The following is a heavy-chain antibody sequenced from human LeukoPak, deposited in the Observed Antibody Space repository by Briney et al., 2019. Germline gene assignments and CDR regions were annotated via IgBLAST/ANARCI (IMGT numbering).Heavy chain of an antibody. V-gene: IGHV1-18*01. J-gene: IGHJ4*02. D-gene: IGHD2-15*01. Sequence: ASVKVSCKASGGTFTSYGISWVRQAPGQGVEWMGWISAYNGNTNYAQKLQGRVTMTTDTSTSTAYMELRSLRSDDTAVYYCASSDGYCSGGSCYDYWGQGTLVTVSS. CDR2: ISAYNGNT. CDR3: ASSDGYCSGGSCYDY. CDR1: GGTFTSYG.